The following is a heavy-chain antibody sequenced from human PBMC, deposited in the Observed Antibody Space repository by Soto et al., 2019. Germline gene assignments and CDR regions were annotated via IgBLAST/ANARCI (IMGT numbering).Heavy chain of an antibody. Sequence: SLRLSCAASDFDFSSYGIHWVCQAPGTGMELVAASSYDCRETFYANPAQDRFTIFKEMSTNTAFLLMIALRNADTAVYFCARDSGWPFLNFDNWGQGTPVTVSS. CDR3: ARDSGWPFLNFDN. CDR2: SSYDCRET. V-gene: IGHV3-33*02. D-gene: IGHD3-10*01. CDR1: DFDFSSYG. J-gene: IGHJ4*02.